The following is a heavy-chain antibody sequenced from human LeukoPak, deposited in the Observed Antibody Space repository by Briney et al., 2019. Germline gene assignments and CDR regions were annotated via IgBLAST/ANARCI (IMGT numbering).Heavy chain of an antibody. CDR3: AKGTDYYDSSGYSHGPFDI. Sequence: SETLSLTCSVSGDSISSYYWTWIRQPAEKGLEWIGRFYPSGSTNYNPSLKSRVTMSADTSKNQFSLKLRSVTVADTAVYYCAKGTDYYDSSGYSHGPFDIWGQGTMVTVSS. D-gene: IGHD3-22*01. V-gene: IGHV4-4*07. CDR2: FYPSGST. J-gene: IGHJ3*02. CDR1: GDSISSYY.